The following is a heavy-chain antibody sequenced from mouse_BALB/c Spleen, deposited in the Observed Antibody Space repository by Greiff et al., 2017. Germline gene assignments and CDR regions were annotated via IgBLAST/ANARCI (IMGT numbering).Heavy chain of an antibody. D-gene: IGHD2-2*01. CDR3: ARSGATLRYGYDGFAY. CDR1: GDSITSGY. CDR2: ISYSGST. V-gene: IGHV3-8*02. Sequence: EVQLQESGPSLVKPSQTLSLTCSVTGDSITSGYWNWIRKFPGNKLEYMGYISYSGSTYYNPSLKSRISITRDTSKNQYYLQLNSVTTEDTATYYCARSGATLRYGYDGFAYWGQGTLVTVSA. J-gene: IGHJ3*01.